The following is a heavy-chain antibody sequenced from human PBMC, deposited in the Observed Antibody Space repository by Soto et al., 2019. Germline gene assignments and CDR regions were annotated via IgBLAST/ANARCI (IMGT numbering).Heavy chain of an antibody. CDR1: GFTFSSYA. Sequence: EVQLLESGGGLVQPGGSLRLSCAASGFTFSSYAMSWVRQAPGKGLEWVAVVTGSSDRSYYADSVKGRFTVSRDNSKNTLYLQMDSRRAEDTAVYYCQSYCSGGSCFRTNAFAFWGQGTMVTVSS. D-gene: IGHD2-15*01. V-gene: IGHV3-23*01. J-gene: IGHJ3*01. CDR2: VTGSSDRS. CDR3: QSYCSGGSCFRTNAFAF.